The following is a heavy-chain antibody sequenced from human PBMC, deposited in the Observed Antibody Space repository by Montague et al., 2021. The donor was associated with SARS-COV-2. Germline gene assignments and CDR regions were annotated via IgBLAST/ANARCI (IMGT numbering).Heavy chain of an antibody. J-gene: IGHJ4*02. V-gene: IGHV3-23*01. Sequence: SLSLSWSASEFTFSSYAMSWVRQAPGKGLEWVSAISGSGGRTYYADSVKGRFTLSRDNSKNTLYLQMNSLRAEDTAVYYCAKAALGSSSYFDYWGQGTLVTVSS. D-gene: IGHD6-13*01. CDR1: EFTFSSYA. CDR2: ISGSGGRT. CDR3: AKAALGSSSYFDY.